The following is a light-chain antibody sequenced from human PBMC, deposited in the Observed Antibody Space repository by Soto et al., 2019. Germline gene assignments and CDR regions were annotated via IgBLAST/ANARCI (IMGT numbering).Light chain of an antibody. CDR3: QQYNSYPRT. Sequence: DIQMTQSPSTLSASVGDRVTITCRASQSISSWLAWYQQKPGKAPKLLIYDASSLESGVPSRFSGSGSGTELTLTISRLQPDDFATYYCQQYNSYPRTFGQGTKVEIK. CDR1: QSISSW. CDR2: DAS. V-gene: IGKV1-5*01. J-gene: IGKJ1*01.